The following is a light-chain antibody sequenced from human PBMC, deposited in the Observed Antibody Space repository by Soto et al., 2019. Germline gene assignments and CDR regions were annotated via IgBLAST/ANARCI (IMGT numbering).Light chain of an antibody. CDR2: GAS. CDR1: QSINSF. J-gene: IGKJ5*01. V-gene: IGKV3-20*01. Sequence: EIVLTQSPGTLSLSPGEGATLSCRASQSINSFLAWYQQRRGQAPRLLIHGASNRATGIPDRFSGSGSGPDFTLTISRLEPEDFAVYYCQQYSNSPPGTFGQGTRLEIK. CDR3: QQYSNSPPGT.